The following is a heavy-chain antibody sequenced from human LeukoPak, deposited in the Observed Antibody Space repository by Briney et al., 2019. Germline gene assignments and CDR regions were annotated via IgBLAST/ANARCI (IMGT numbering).Heavy chain of an antibody. V-gene: IGHV4-59*01. CDR3: ARVNRYCGGDCYSAPYYFDY. J-gene: IGHJ4*02. CDR2: IYYSGST. D-gene: IGHD2-21*02. Sequence: SETLSLTCTVSGGSISSYYWSWIRQPPGKGLEWIGYIYYSGSTNCNPSLKSRVTISVDTSKNQFSLKLSSVTAADTAVYYCARVNRYCGGDCYSAPYYFDYWGQGTLVTVSS. CDR1: GGSISSYY.